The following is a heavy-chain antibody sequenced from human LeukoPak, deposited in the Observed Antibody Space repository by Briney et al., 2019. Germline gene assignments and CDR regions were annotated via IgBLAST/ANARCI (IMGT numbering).Heavy chain of an antibody. J-gene: IGHJ5*02. CDR2: INHSGST. V-gene: IGHV4-34*01. D-gene: IGHD2-2*01. Sequence: SETLSLTCAVYGGSFSGYYWSWIRQPPGKGLEWIGEINHSGSTNYNPSLKSRVTISVDTSKNQLSLKLSSVTAADTAVYYCARRIRRIVVVPAAKLASGWFDPWGQGTLVTVSS. CDR3: ARRIRRIVVVPAAKLASGWFDP. CDR1: GGSFSGYY.